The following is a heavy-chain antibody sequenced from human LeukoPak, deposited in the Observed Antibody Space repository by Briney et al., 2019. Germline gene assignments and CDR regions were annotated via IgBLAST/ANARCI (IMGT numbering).Heavy chain of an antibody. CDR3: ASRPRSSTSLLGAFDI. CDR1: GGSISSGGYS. J-gene: IGHJ3*02. V-gene: IGHV4-61*08. D-gene: IGHD2-2*01. Sequence: TSETLSLTCAVSGGSISSGGYSWSWIRQPPGKGLEWIGRIYTSGSTNYNPSLKSRVTISVDTSKNQFSLKLSSVTAADTAVYYCASRPRSSTSLLGAFDIWGQGTMVTVSS. CDR2: IYTSGST.